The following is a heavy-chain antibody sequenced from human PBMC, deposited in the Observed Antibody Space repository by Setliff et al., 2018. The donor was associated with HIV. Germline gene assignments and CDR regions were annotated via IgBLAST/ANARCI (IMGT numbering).Heavy chain of an antibody. CDR1: GYSISSGYY. J-gene: IGHJ4*02. CDR3: ARVPHRVVGTTTLLYHFDY. D-gene: IGHD1-26*01. CDR2: IHHSGTT. V-gene: IGHV4-38-2*01. Sequence: PSETLSLTCAVSGYSISSGYYWAWIRQSPGTGLDWIGSIHHSGTTYYNPSLKSRVTISVDTTTDQVSLQVNSVTAVDTAVYYCARVPHRVVGTTTLLYHFDYWGLGTLVTVSS.